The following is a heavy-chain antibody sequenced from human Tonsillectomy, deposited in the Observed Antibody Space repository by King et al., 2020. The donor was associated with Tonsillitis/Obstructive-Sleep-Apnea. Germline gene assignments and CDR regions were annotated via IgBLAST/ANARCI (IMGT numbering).Heavy chain of an antibody. CDR2: INPNSGGT. J-gene: IGHJ4*02. CDR1: GYTFTGYY. D-gene: IGHD5-18*01. Sequence: VQLVQSGAEVKKPGASVKVSCKASGYTFTGYYMHWVRQAPGQGLEWMGWINPNSGGTNHAQKFQGRVTMTRDTSISTAYMELSRLRSDDTAVYYCARGGEYSYGYEGTFDYWGKGTLAT. CDR3: ARGGEYSYGYEGTFDY. V-gene: IGHV1-2*02.